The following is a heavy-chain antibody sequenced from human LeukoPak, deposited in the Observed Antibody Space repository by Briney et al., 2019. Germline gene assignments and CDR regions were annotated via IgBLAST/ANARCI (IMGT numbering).Heavy chain of an antibody. J-gene: IGHJ4*02. Sequence: GGSLRLSCVASGFTFSSSWMSWVRQAPGKGLEWVANIKQDGSEKSYVESVKGRFTISRDNSKNTLYLQMNSLRAEDTAVYYCAKVISSSSHDYWGQGTLVTVSS. CDR3: AKVISSSSHDY. D-gene: IGHD6-6*01. CDR1: GFTFSSSW. V-gene: IGHV3-7*03. CDR2: IKQDGSEK.